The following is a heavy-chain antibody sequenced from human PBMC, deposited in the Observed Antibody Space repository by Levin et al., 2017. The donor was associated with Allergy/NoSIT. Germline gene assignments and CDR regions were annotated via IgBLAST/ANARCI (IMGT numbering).Heavy chain of an antibody. Sequence: SETLSLTCAVSGASVSSPDYYWSWLRQPPGKGLEWIAYMYFRGGTNYNPALESRATISVETSKNQFSLKLSSVTAADTAVYYCVRVPGCCSSISCLYYMDGWGQGTTVTVSS. CDR3: VRVPGCCSSISCLYYMDG. V-gene: IGHV4-61*08. CDR2: MYFRGGT. CDR1: GASVSSPDYY. J-gene: IGHJ6*03. D-gene: IGHD2-2*01.